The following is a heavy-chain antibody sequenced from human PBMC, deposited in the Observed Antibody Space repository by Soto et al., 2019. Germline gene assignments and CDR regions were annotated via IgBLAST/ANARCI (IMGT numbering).Heavy chain of an antibody. V-gene: IGHV5-51*01. CDR3: ARYNGNDFGYFDY. Sequence: GESLKISCKGSGYSFTSYWIGWVRQMPVKGLEWMGVMYPGDSDTRHSPSLQGQVTISADKSISTAYLQWSSLKASDTAIYYCARYNGNDFGYFDYWGQGTLVTVSS. D-gene: IGHD5-12*01. CDR2: MYPGDSDT. J-gene: IGHJ4*02. CDR1: GYSFTSYW.